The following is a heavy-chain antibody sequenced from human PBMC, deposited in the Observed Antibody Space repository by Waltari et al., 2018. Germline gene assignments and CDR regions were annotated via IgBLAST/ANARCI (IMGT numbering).Heavy chain of an antibody. CDR3: ARPHCSSTSCSFWYYYYGMDV. V-gene: IGHV1-69*12. J-gene: IGHJ6*02. CDR1: GGTFSSYA. Sequence: QVQLVQSGAEVKKPGSSVKVSCKASGGTFSSYAISWVRQAPGQGLEWMGGIIPIFGTANYAQKFQGRVTITADESTSTAYMELSSLRSEDTAVYYCARPHCSSTSCSFWYYYYGMDVWGQGTTVTVSS. CDR2: IIPIFGTA. D-gene: IGHD2-2*01.